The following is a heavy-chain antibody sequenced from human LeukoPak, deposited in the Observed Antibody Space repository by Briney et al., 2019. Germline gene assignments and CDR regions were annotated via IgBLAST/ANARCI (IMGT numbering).Heavy chain of an antibody. D-gene: IGHD3-22*01. CDR3: ARPRYYDSSGYYFDI. J-gene: IGHJ3*02. CDR2: FDPADGEP. CDR1: GYTLTEVS. V-gene: IGHV1-24*01. Sequence: ASVKVSCKISGYTLTEVSMHWVRQAPGKGLEWMGGFDPADGEPIYAQKFQGRVTMSEDTSTDTAYMDLSSLRSEDTAVYYCARPRYYDSSGYYFDIWGQGTMVTVSS.